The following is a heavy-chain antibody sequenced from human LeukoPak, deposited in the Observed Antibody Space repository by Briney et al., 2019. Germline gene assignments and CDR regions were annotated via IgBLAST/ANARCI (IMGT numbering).Heavy chain of an antibody. D-gene: IGHD6-19*01. Sequence: SETLSLTCTVSGGSISSYYWSWIRQPAGKGLEWIGRIYTSGSTNYNPSLKSRVTISVDKSKNQFSLKLSSVTAADTAVYYCARETSSGWYDYWGKGTLVTVSS. CDR1: GGSISSYY. CDR3: ARETSSGWYDY. J-gene: IGHJ4*02. CDR2: IYTSGST. V-gene: IGHV4-4*07.